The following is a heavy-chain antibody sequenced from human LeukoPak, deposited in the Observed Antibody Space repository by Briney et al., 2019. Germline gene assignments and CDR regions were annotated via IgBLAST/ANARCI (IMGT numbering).Heavy chain of an antibody. CDR2: INHSGST. Sequence: PSETLSLTCAVYGGSFSGYYWSWIRQPPGKGLEWIGEINHSGSTNYNPSLKSRVTISVDTSKNQFSLKLSSVTAADTAVYYCARSRYYYDSSGYYLGRYYFDYWGQGTLVTVSS. D-gene: IGHD3-22*01. CDR1: GGSFSGYY. V-gene: IGHV4-34*01. J-gene: IGHJ4*02. CDR3: ARSRYYYDSSGYYLGRYYFDY.